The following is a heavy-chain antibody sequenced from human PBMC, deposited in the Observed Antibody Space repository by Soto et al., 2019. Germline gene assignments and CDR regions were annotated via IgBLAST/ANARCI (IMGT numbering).Heavy chain of an antibody. CDR3: ARAGIYSYGPLGY. CDR2: IYYSGRT. J-gene: IGHJ4*02. V-gene: IGHV4-31*03. CDR1: GGSMSSEGYY. Sequence: SETLSLTCTVSGGSMSSEGYYWSWIRQHPGKGLEWIGYIYYSGRTDYNPSLKSRVTISVDTSKNQFSLKLRSVTAADTAVYYCARAGIYSYGPLGYWGQGTLVTVSS. D-gene: IGHD5-18*01.